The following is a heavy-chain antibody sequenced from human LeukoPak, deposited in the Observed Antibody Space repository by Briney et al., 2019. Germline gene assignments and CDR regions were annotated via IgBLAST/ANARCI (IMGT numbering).Heavy chain of an antibody. CDR3: ARSTYSYYFDY. Sequence: SQTLSLTCTVSGGSISSGSYYWSWTRQPAGKGLEWIGRIYTSGSTNYNPSLKSRVTISVDTSKNQFSLKLSSVTAADTAVYYCARSTYSYYFDYWGQGTLVTVSS. D-gene: IGHD2-15*01. V-gene: IGHV4-61*02. CDR1: GGSISSGSYY. J-gene: IGHJ4*02. CDR2: IYTSGST.